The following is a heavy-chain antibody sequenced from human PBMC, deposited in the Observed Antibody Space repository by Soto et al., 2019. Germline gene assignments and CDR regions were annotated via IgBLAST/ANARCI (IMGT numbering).Heavy chain of an antibody. CDR1: GGSISSYY. CDR3: ARVSKQWLPTRGKFDY. CDR2: IYYSGST. V-gene: IGHV4-59*01. D-gene: IGHD6-19*01. Sequence: SETLSLTCTVSGGSISSYYWSWIRQPPGKGLEWIGYIYYSGSTNYNPSLKSRVTISVDTSKNQFSLKLSSVTAADTAVYYCARVSKQWLPTRGKFDYWGQGTLVTVSS. J-gene: IGHJ4*02.